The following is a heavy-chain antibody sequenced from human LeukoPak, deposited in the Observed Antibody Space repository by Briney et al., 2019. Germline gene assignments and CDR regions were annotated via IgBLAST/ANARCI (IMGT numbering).Heavy chain of an antibody. CDR3: ARIYCSSTSCYLDY. CDR1: GGSISSYY. J-gene: IGHJ4*02. D-gene: IGHD2-2*01. Sequence: SETLSLTCTVSGGSISSYYWSWIRQPAGKGLEWIGRIYTSGSTNYNPSLKSRVTMSVDTSKNQFSLKLSSVTAADTAVYYCARIYCSSTSCYLDYWGQGTLVTVSS. CDR2: IYTSGST. V-gene: IGHV4-4*07.